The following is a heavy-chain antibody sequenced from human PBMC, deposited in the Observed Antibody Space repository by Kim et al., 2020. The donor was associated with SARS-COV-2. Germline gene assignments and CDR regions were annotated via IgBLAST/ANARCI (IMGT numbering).Heavy chain of an antibody. CDR1: GFTFSSYD. CDR2: IGTAGDT. V-gene: IGHV3-13*04. D-gene: IGHD3-9*01. J-gene: IGHJ6*02. CDR3: ARDLTTDWLGAPYYGMDV. Sequence: GGSLRLSCAASGFTFSSYDMHWVRQATGKGLEWVSAIGTAGDTYYPGSVKGRFTISRENAKNSLYLQMNSLRAGDTAVYYCARDLTTDWLGAPYYGMDVWGQGTTVTVSS.